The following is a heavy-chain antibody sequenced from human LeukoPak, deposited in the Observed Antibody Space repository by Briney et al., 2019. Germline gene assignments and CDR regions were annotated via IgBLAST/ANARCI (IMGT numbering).Heavy chain of an antibody. CDR3: ATSMYSSGRKFDY. J-gene: IGHJ4*02. V-gene: IGHV1-46*01. CDR1: GYTFTSYY. D-gene: IGHD6-19*01. CDR2: INPSGGGT. Sequence: GASVKVSCKASGYTFTSYYIHCVRQAHGQGLEWMGVINPSGGGTSYAQKFQGRLTMTRDTSTSTVYMELSSLRSDDTAVYYCATSMYSSGRKFDYWGQGTLVTVSS.